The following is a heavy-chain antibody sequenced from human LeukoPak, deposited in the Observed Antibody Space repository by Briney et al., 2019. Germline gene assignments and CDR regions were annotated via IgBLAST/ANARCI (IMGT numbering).Heavy chain of an antibody. V-gene: IGHV1-46*01. Sequence: ASVKVSCKASGYTFTSYYMHWVRQAPGQGLEWMGIINPSGGSTSYAQKFQGRVTMTRDMSTSTVYMELSSLRSEDTAVYYCARNMVRGVNFDAFDIWGQGTMVTVSS. CDR1: GYTFTSYY. D-gene: IGHD3-10*01. J-gene: IGHJ3*02. CDR3: ARNMVRGVNFDAFDI. CDR2: INPSGGST.